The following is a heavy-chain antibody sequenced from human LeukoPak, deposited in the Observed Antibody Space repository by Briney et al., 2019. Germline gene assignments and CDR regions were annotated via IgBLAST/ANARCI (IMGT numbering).Heavy chain of an antibody. D-gene: IGHD3-16*02. CDR1: GFTFSDYY. V-gene: IGHV3-11*06. CDR3: AKTVSGSHSYQGGDY. Sequence: GGSLRLSCAASGFTFSDYYMSWIRQAPGKGLEWVSYISSSSYTNYADSVKGRFTISRDNAKNSLYLQMNSLRAEDTAVYFCAKTVSGSHSYQGGDYWGQGTLVTVST. J-gene: IGHJ4*02. CDR2: ISSSSYT.